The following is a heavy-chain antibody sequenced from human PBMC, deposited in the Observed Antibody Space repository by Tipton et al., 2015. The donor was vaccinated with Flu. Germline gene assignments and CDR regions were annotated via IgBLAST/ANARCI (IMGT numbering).Heavy chain of an antibody. D-gene: IGHD6-19*01. CDR1: GDSITNHY. Sequence: TLSLTCNVSGDSITNHYWSWIRQPAGKGLEWIGRVYVSGNTAYNPSLQSRVTISLDRSKNQFSLKLTSVTAADTAVYYCARDRSAWFDSWGQGTLVTVSS. J-gene: IGHJ5*01. CDR3: ARDRSAWFDS. CDR2: VYVSGNT. V-gene: IGHV4-4*07.